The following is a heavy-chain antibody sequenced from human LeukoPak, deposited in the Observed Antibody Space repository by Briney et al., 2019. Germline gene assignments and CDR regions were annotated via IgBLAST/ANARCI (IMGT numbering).Heavy chain of an antibody. J-gene: IGHJ4*02. CDR2: INPSGGST. CDR3: ATRVLSLC. D-gene: IGHD2-15*01. CDR1: GYTFTSYY. V-gene: IGHV1-46*01. Sequence: ASVKVSCKASGYTFTSYYMHWVRQVPGQGLEWMGIINPSGGSTSYAQKLQGRVTMTTDTSTSTAYMELRSLRSDDTAVYYCATRVLSLCWGQGTLVTVSS.